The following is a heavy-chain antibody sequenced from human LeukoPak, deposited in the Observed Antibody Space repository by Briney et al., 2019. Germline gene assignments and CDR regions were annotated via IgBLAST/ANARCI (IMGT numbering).Heavy chain of an antibody. J-gene: IGHJ6*02. D-gene: IGHD3-10*01. Sequence: GGSLRLSCAASGFTFSGSAMHWVRQASGKGREWVGRIRSKANSYATTYAASVKGRFTISRDDSKNTAYLQMNSLKTEDTAVYYCSSYGSGSRYGMDVWGQGTTVIVSS. CDR2: IRSKANSYAT. CDR1: GFTFSGSA. CDR3: SSYGSGSRYGMDV. V-gene: IGHV3-73*01.